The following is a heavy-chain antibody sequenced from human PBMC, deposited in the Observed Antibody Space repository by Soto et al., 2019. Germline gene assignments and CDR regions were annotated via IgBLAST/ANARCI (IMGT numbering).Heavy chain of an antibody. J-gene: IGHJ5*02. V-gene: IGHV3-23*01. CDR1: GFTFSRYA. D-gene: IGHD3-3*01. Sequence: EVQLLESGGGLVQPGGSLRLSCAASGFTFSRYAMSWVRQAPGKGLEWVSAISGSGGSTYYADSVKGRFTISRDNSKNTLYLQMNRLRAEDTAVYYCASDPYYDFWGGYGPGRPEYNWFDPWGQGTLVTVSS. CDR2: ISGSGGST. CDR3: ASDPYYDFWGGYGPGRPEYNWFDP.